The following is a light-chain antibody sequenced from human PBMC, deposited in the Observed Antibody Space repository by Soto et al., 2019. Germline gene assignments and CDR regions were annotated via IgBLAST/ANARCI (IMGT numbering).Light chain of an antibody. CDR2: KAS. CDR3: QHYNTYPWT. J-gene: IGKJ1*01. CDR1: QSISSW. V-gene: IGKV1-5*03. Sequence: IQMTQSPSTLSASVGDRVTVTCRASQSISSWLAWYQQKAGKAPKLLIYKASALESGVPSRFSGSGSGTEFTLTISSLEPEDFATYYCQHYNTYPWTFGQGTKVEIK.